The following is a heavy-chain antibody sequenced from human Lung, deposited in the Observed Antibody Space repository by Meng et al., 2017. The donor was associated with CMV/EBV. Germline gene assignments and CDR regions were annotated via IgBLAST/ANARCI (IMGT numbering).Heavy chain of an antibody. CDR1: GGNCRSYA. J-gene: IGHJ5*02. CDR2: IIPIFGTA. CDR3: ARNPYDYGINWFDP. V-gene: IGHV1-69*05. Sequence: KATGGNCRSYAISWVRQAPGQGLEWMGGIIPIFGTANYAQKFQGRVTITTDESTSTAYMELSSLRSEDTAVYYCARNPYDYGINWFDPWGQGTLVTVSS. D-gene: IGHD4-17*01.